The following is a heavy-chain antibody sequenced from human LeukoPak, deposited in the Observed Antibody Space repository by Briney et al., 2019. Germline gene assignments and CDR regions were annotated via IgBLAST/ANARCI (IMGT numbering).Heavy chain of an antibody. CDR3: AKDQHYYDSSGYYYVFDY. J-gene: IGHJ4*02. CDR1: GFTFSNYG. V-gene: IGHV3-33*06. CDR2: IWYDGSNK. Sequence: PGGSLRLSCAASGFTFSNYGMHWVRQAPGKGLEWVAVIWYDGSNKYCSDSVKGRFTISRDNSKNTLYLQMNSLRAEDTAVYYCAKDQHYYDSSGYYYVFDYWGQGTLVTVSS. D-gene: IGHD3-22*01.